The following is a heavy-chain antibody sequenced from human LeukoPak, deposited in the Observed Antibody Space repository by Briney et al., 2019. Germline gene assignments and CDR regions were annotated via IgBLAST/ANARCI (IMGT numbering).Heavy chain of an antibody. CDR1: GFTLSGYS. CDR2: ISSSSSTI. D-gene: IGHD5-24*01. Sequence: GGSLRLSCAASGFTLSGYSMNWVRQAPGKGLEWVSYISSSSSTIYYADSVKGRFTISRDNAKNSLYLQMNSLRDEDTAVYYCARDHGWLQSPGVFDYWGQGTLVTVSS. CDR3: ARDHGWLQSPGVFDY. V-gene: IGHV3-48*02. J-gene: IGHJ4*02.